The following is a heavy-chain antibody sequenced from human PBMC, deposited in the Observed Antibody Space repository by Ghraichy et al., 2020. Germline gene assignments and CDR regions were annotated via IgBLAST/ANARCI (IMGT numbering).Heavy chain of an antibody. D-gene: IGHD3-9*01. Sequence: SETLSLTCTVSGGSISSSSYYWGWIRQPPGKGLEWIGSIYYSGSTYYNPSLKSRVTISVDTSKNQFSLKLSSVTAADTAVYYCARTGTDYDILTGYYLWGQGTLVTVSS. CDR1: GGSISSSSYY. CDR2: IYYSGST. J-gene: IGHJ4*02. CDR3: ARTGTDYDILTGYYL. V-gene: IGHV4-39*01.